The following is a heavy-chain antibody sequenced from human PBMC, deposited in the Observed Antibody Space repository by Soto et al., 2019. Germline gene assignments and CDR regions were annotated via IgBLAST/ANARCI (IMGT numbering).Heavy chain of an antibody. V-gene: IGHV1-2*04. CDR3: ARDLSAIPVHDAFDI. J-gene: IGHJ3*02. CDR2: INPNSGGT. CDR1: GYTFTGYY. D-gene: IGHD2-2*01. Sequence: GASVKVSCKASGYTFTGYYMHWVRQAPGQGLEWMGWINPNSGGTNYAQKFQGWATMTRDTSISTAYMELSRLRSDDTAVYYCARDLSAIPVHDAFDIWGQGTLVTVS.